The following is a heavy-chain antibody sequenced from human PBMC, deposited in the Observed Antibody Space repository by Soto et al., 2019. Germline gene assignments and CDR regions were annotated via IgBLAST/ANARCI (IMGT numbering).Heavy chain of an antibody. CDR3: ATARYSSFHYYYGMDV. CDR2: INHSGST. V-gene: IGHV4-34*01. J-gene: IGHJ6*02. D-gene: IGHD6-13*01. CDR1: GGSFSGYY. Sequence: SETLSLTCAVYGGSFSGYYWSWIRQPPGKGLGWIGEINHSGSTNYNPSLKSRVTISVDTSKNQFSLKLSSVTAADTAVYYCATARYSSFHYYYGMDVWGQGTTVTVSS.